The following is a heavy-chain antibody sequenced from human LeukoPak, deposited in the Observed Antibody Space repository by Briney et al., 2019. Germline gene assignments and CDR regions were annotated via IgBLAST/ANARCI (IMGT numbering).Heavy chain of an antibody. CDR3: ARGRGYSYGAPYYFDY. V-gene: IGHV3-30*02. D-gene: IGHD5-18*01. J-gene: IGHJ4*02. CDR2: IRYDGSNE. Sequence: GGSLRLSCAASGFTFSSYGMHWVRQAPGKGLEWVSFIRYDGSNEYYADSVRGRFTISRDNAKNSLYLQMNSLRAEDTAVYYCARGRGYSYGAPYYFDYWGQGTLVTVSS. CDR1: GFTFSSYG.